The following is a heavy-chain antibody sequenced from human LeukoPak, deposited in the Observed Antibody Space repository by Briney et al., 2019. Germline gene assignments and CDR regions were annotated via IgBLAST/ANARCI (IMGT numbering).Heavy chain of an antibody. Sequence: GESLRLSCAVSGFTFSSYWMNWVRQAPGKGLEWVANIHPEGNEKYHVESVKGRFTISRDNAKNSLFLQMNGLRVEDTAVYYCARGDDFSGDHWGQGTLVTVSS. V-gene: IGHV3-7*04. CDR1: GFTFSSYW. CDR3: ARGDDFSGDH. CDR2: IHPEGNEK. D-gene: IGHD1-1*01. J-gene: IGHJ4*02.